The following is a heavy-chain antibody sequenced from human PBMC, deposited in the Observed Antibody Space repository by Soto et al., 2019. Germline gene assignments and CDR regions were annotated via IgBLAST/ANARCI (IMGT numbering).Heavy chain of an antibody. CDR2: INDDGST. V-gene: IGHV4-34*01. CDR3: ARGWRVEPTAMFGRPVTRGYYYLDV. D-gene: IGHD2-2*01. CDR1: GGSFSGYY. Sequence: PSETLSLTCAVYGGSFSGYYWSWVRQPPGKGLGWIGEINDDGSTNYSPSLRSRLTISVDTSKNQFSLKLSSVTAADTAVYYCARGWRVEPTAMFGRPVTRGYYYLDVWGKGTTVTVSS. J-gene: IGHJ6*03.